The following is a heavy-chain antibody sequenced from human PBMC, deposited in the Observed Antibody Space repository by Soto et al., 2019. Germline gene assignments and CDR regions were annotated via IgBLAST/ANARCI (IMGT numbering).Heavy chain of an antibody. CDR1: GGTFSSYA. V-gene: IGHV1-69*06. CDR2: IIPLFGTA. Sequence: QVHLVQSGAEVKKPGSSVKVSCKSSGGTFSSYAISWVRQAPGQGLEWMGRIIPLFGTANYAQKFTGRVTIPPDKPTSTAYVKLTNLRSEATALYSGAGSEQEAGELGYAYYSGMDVWGQGTTVTV. D-gene: IGHD1-26*01. J-gene: IGHJ6*02. CDR3: AGSEQEAGELGYAYYSGMDV.